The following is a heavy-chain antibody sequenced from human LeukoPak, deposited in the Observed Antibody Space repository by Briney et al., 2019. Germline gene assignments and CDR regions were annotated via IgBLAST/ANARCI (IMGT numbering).Heavy chain of an antibody. CDR2: ISAYNGNT. D-gene: IGHD3-10*01. V-gene: IGHV1-18*01. CDR1: GYTFTSYG. J-gene: IGHJ6*02. CDR3: AKAMVRGVIFDNHYYYYGMDV. Sequence: ASVKVSCKASGYTFTSYGISWVRQAPGQGLEWMGWISAYNGNTNYAQKLQGRVTMTTDTSTSTAYMELRSLRSDDTAEYYCAKAMVRGVIFDNHYYYYGMDVWGQGTTVTVSS.